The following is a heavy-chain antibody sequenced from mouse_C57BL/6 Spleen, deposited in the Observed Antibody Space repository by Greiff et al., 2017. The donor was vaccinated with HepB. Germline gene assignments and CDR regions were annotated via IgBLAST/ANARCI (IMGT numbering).Heavy chain of an antibody. J-gene: IGHJ3*01. V-gene: IGHV1-69*01. Sequence: QVQLQQPGAELVMPGASVKLSCKASGYTFTSYWMHWVKQRPGQGLEWIGEIDPSDSYTNYNQKFKGKSTLTVDKSSRTAYMQLSSLTSEDSAVYYCARLGLRRGFAYWGQVTLVTVSA. CDR2: IDPSDSYT. D-gene: IGHD2-4*01. CDR1: GYTFTSYW. CDR3: ARLGLRRGFAY.